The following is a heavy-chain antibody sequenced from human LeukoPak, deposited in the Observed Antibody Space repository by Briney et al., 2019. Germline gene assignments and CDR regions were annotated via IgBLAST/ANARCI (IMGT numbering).Heavy chain of an antibody. J-gene: IGHJ4*02. D-gene: IGHD4-11*01. Sequence: PGGSLRLSCAAPGFTFSSYAMSWVRQAPGKGLEWVSAISGSGGSTYYADSVKGRFTISRDNSKNTLFLQMNSLRAEDTAVYYCAKRTDYSNYGPFDYWGQGTLVTVSS. CDR2: ISGSGGST. CDR3: AKRTDYSNYGPFDY. V-gene: IGHV3-23*01. CDR1: GFTFSSYA.